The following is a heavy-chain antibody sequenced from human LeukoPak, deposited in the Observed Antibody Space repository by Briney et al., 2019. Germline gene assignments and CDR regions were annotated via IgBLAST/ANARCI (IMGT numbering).Heavy chain of an antibody. D-gene: IGHD2-2*01. Sequence: SQTLSLTCTVSGGSISSGGYYWSWIRQHPGKGLEWLGYIYYSGSTYYNPSLKSRVTISVDTSKNQFSLKLSSVTAADTAVYYCARAATEYQLLPYFDYWGQGTLVTVSS. CDR1: GGSISSGGYY. CDR3: ARAATEYQLLPYFDY. J-gene: IGHJ4*02. V-gene: IGHV4-31*03. CDR2: IYYSGST.